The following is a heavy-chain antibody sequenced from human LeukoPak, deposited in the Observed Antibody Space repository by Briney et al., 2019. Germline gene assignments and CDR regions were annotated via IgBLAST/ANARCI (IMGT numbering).Heavy chain of an antibody. J-gene: IGHJ4*02. V-gene: IGHV1-2*02. CDR2: INPNSGGT. D-gene: IGHD2-2*01. CDR1: GYTFTGYY. CDR3: ARGMIRLRADIVVVPAQKREYFDY. Sequence: ASVKVSCKASGYTFTGYYMHWVRQAPGQGLEWMGWINPNSGGTNYAQKFQGRVTMTRDTSISTAYMELSRLRSDDTAVYYCARGMIRLRADIVVVPAQKREYFDYWGQGTLVTVSS.